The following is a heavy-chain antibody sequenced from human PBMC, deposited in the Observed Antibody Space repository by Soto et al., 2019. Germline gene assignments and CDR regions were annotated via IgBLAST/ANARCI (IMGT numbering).Heavy chain of an antibody. J-gene: IGHJ4*02. Sequence: EVQLVESGGGLVQPGGSLRLSCAASGFTVSRTYMSWVRQAPGKGLEWVSVIYSGGSTYYADSVKGRVTISRDNSKNTLYLQMNRMRAEDTAVYDCAGGIAGGSFDYWGQGTRVTVSS. CDR2: IYSGGST. V-gene: IGHV3-66*01. D-gene: IGHD6-13*01. CDR1: GFTVSRTY. CDR3: AGGIAGGSFDY.